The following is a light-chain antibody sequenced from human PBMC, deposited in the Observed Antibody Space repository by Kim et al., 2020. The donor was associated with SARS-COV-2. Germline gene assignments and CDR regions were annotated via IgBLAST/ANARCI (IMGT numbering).Light chain of an antibody. V-gene: IGKV3-11*01. J-gene: IGKJ4*01. CDR1: QSVSNY. CDR2: DTF. Sequence: LSPGDRATLSCRASQSVSNYLAWYQQKPGQAPRLLIYDTFNRATGIPARFSGGGSGTDSTLTISSLEPEDFAVYYCQQRSEWPLTFGGGTKVDIK. CDR3: QQRSEWPLT.